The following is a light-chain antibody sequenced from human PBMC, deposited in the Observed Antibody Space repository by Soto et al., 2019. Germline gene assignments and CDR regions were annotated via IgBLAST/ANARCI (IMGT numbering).Light chain of an antibody. CDR1: QSVRSN. Sequence: VLTQSPATLSLSPGERATVSCRASQSVRSNLAWYQQKPGQAPRLLIYGASTRATGIPARFSGSGSGTEFTLTIRSLQSEDFAVYYCQQYNNWPPITFGQGTRREIK. J-gene: IGKJ5*01. CDR2: GAS. V-gene: IGKV3-15*01. CDR3: QQYNNWPPIT.